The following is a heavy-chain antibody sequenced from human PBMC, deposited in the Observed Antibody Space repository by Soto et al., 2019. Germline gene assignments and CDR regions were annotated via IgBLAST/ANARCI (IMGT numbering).Heavy chain of an antibody. Sequence: GGSLRLSCAASGFTFSSYSMNWVRQAPGKGLEWVSSISSSSSYIYYADSVKGRFTISRYNAKNSLYLQMNSLRAEDTAVYYCARDHSYCSGGSCYFFDYWGQGTLVTVSS. D-gene: IGHD2-15*01. CDR3: ARDHSYCSGGSCYFFDY. CDR2: ISSSSSYI. J-gene: IGHJ4*02. V-gene: IGHV3-21*01. CDR1: GFTFSSYS.